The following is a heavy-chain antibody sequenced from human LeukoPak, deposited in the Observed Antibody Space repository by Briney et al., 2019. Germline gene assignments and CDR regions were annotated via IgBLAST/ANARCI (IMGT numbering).Heavy chain of an antibody. Sequence: GGSLRLSCAVSGLTFNIYWMSWVRQAPGRGLEWVANINHDGSEKNYVDSVKGRFTISRDNAKNSLYLQMNSLRAEDTAVYYCASNRCLPNWGQGTLVTVSS. CDR1: GLTFNIYW. D-gene: IGHD4-17*01. V-gene: IGHV3-7*01. CDR3: ASNRCLPN. CDR2: INHDGSEK. J-gene: IGHJ4*02.